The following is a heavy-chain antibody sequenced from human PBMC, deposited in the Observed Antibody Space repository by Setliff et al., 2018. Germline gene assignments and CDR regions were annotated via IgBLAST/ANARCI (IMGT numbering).Heavy chain of an antibody. J-gene: IGHJ6*03. D-gene: IGHD6-6*01. CDR3: ARDLYSSSSGGFYYYYYYMDV. V-gene: IGHV4-34*01. Sequence: ETLSLTCAVYGGSFSGYYWSWIRQPPGKGLEWIGEINHSGSTNYNPSLKSRVTISVDRSKNQFSLKLSSVIAADTAVYYCARDLYSSSSGGFYYYYYYMDVWGKGTTVTVSS. CDR2: INHSGST. CDR1: GGSFSGYY.